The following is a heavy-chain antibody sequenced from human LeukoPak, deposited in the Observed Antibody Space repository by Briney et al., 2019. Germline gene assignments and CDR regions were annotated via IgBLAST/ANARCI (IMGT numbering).Heavy chain of an antibody. CDR3: ARDGGRIAVAGPRKGMDV. Sequence: GASVKVSCKASGYTFTGYYMHWVRQAPGQGLEWMGWISSQSGGTNYAQKFQGRVTMTRDTSISTAYMELSRLRSDDTAVYYCARDGGRIAVAGPRKGMDVWGQGTTVTVSS. V-gene: IGHV1-2*02. J-gene: IGHJ6*02. D-gene: IGHD6-19*01. CDR1: GYTFTGYY. CDR2: ISSQSGGT.